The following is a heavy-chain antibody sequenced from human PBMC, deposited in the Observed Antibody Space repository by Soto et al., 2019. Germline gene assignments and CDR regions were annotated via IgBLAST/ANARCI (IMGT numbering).Heavy chain of an antibody. V-gene: IGHV3-30*18. CDR2: ISYDVSSK. CDR1: GFTFSSYA. CDR3: TKDPRAGGGYYDGMDV. J-gene: IGHJ6*02. D-gene: IGHD2-15*01. Sequence: QVQLVESGGGVVQPGRSLRLSCAASGFTFSSYAMHWVRQAPGKGLEWVTVISYDVSSKYYADSVKGRFTISRDNSKNPLYLQMNSLRPEDTAVYYGTKDPRAGGGYYDGMDVWGQGTTVTVSS.